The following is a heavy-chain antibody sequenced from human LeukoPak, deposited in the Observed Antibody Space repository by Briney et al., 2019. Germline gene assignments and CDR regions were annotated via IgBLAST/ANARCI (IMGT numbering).Heavy chain of an antibody. CDR3: ARDEIAAVITGWFDP. Sequence: PGESLRLSCAASGFTFSDYYMSWIRQAPGKGLEWVSYISSSGSTIYYADSVKGRFTISRDNAKNSLYLQMNSLRAEDTAVYYCARDEIAAVITGWFDPWGQGTLVTVSS. CDR2: ISSSGSTI. D-gene: IGHD6-13*01. CDR1: GFTFSDYY. V-gene: IGHV3-11*01. J-gene: IGHJ5*02.